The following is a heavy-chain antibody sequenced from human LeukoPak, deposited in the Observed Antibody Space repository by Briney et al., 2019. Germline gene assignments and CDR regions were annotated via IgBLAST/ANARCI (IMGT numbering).Heavy chain of an antibody. J-gene: IGHJ3*01. V-gene: IGHV1-18*01. Sequence: ASVKVSCKASGYTFTGFGVSWVRQAPGQGLEWMGWISVYNNYTNYARNFQDRVTMTADTSASTAYMELRSLSSDDTAMYFCAKTHFRITVFGAIAPNSFDVWGQGTMVTVSS. CDR2: ISVYNNYT. CDR3: AKTHFRITVFGAIAPNSFDV. D-gene: IGHD3-3*01. CDR1: GYTFTGFG.